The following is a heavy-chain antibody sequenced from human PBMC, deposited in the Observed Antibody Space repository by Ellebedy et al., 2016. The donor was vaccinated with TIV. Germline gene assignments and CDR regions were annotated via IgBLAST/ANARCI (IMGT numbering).Heavy chain of an antibody. J-gene: IGHJ4*02. CDR3: ARNGGGLGY. CDR2: ILQGNS. CDR1: GYTFSNYE. D-gene: IGHD2-8*01. Sequence: ASVKVSCKGSGYTFSNYEIAWVRQSPGQGLEWMGWILQGNSYYAQKFQSRVTMTTHTSTNTAYMERRSLRSDETAMYFCARNGGGLGYWGQGTLVTVSS. V-gene: IGHV1-18*01.